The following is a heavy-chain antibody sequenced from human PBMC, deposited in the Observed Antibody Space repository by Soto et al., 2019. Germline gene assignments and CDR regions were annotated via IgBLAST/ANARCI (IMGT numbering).Heavy chain of an antibody. V-gene: IGHV3-74*01. J-gene: IGHJ4*02. CDR1: GFTFSSYW. D-gene: IGHD5-18*01. CDR2: INSDGSST. Sequence: EVQLVESGGGLVQPGGSLRLSCAASGFTFSSYWMHWVRQAPGKGLVWVARINSDGSSTSYADSVKGRFTISRDNAKNTLYLQMNSLRAEDTALYYCARVRYSYGTFDYWGQGTLVTVSS. CDR3: ARVRYSYGTFDY.